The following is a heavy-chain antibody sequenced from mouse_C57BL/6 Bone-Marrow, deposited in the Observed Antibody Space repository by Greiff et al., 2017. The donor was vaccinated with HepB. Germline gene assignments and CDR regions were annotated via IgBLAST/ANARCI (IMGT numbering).Heavy chain of an antibody. D-gene: IGHD1-1*01. CDR1: GYTFTSYW. J-gene: IGHJ3*01. Sequence: QVQLKQPGAELVKPGALVKLSCKASGYTFTSYWMQWVKQRPGQGLEWIGEIDPSDSYTNYNQKFKGKATLTVDTSSSTAYMQLSSLTSEDSAVYYCARRYYGSSSWFAYWGQGTLVTVSA. CDR3: ARRYYGSSSWFAY. CDR2: IDPSDSYT. V-gene: IGHV1-50*01.